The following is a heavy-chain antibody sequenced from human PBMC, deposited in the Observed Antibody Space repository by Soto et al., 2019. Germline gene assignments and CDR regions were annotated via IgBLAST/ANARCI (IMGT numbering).Heavy chain of an antibody. CDR3: VKDESINWYSGHFRH. Sequence: WRRCSGAAAGCALDDYARRWNRQVPGKGLEWVSRINGNGGSIGYADSVKGRLAISRDTAKNSLHLQIHSLRAEDTAFYYCVKDESINWYSGHFRHWGQGTLVTVSS. CDR2: INGNGGSI. CDR1: GCALDDYA. D-gene: IGHD6-13*01. V-gene: IGHV3-9*01. J-gene: IGHJ1*01.